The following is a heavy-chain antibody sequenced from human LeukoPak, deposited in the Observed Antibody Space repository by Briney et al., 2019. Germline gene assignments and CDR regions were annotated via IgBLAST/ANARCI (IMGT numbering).Heavy chain of an antibody. CDR3: ARTCTSCHHFDY. CDR1: GYTFTGYY. D-gene: IGHD2-2*01. Sequence: ASVKVSCKASGYTFTGYYMHWVRQAPGQGLEWMGWINPNSGGTNYAQKFQGRVTMTRDTSISTAYMELSRLRSDDTAVYYCARTCTSCHHFDYWGQGTLVTVSS. CDR2: INPNSGGT. J-gene: IGHJ4*02. V-gene: IGHV1-2*02.